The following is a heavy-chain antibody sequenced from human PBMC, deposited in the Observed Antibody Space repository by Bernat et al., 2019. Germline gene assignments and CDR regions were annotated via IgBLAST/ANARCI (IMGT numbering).Heavy chain of an antibody. Sequence: EVQLVESGGGLVQPGGSLRLSCAASGFTFSSYSMNWVRQAPGKGLEWVSYISSSSDTTYYADSVKGRFTISRDNAKNSLYLQMNSLRAEDTAVYYCEKTAVTGKNVRIPFWGQGSLVTVSS. J-gene: IGHJ4*02. D-gene: IGHD6-19*01. CDR1: GFTFSSYS. V-gene: IGHV3-48*01. CDR3: EKTAVTGKNVRIPF. CDR2: ISSSSDTT.